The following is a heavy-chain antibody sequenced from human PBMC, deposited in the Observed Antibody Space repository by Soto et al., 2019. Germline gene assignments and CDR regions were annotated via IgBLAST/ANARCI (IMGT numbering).Heavy chain of an antibody. CDR3: VPSYYDSTGYPRPGN. J-gene: IGHJ4*02. V-gene: IGHV4-31*03. D-gene: IGHD3-22*01. Sequence: PSETLSLTCTVSGGSISSGGYYWSWIRQHPGKGLEWIGYIYYSGSTYYNPSLKSRVTISVDTSKNQFSLKLSSVTAADTAVYYSVPSYYDSTGYPRPGNWGQGTLVTVSS. CDR2: IYYSGST. CDR1: GGSISSGGYY.